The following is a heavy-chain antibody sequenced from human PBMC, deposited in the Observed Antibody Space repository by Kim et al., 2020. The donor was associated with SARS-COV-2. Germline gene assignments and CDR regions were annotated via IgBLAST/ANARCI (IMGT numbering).Heavy chain of an antibody. V-gene: IGHV3-30*18. CDR3: AKGAYYDILTGYYGLDY. Sequence: GGSLRLSCAASGFTFSSYGMHWVRQAPGKGLEWVAVISYDGSNKYYADSVKGRFTISRDNSKNTLYLQMNSLRAEDTAVYYCAKGAYYDILTGYYGLDYWGQGPLVTVSA. J-gene: IGHJ4*02. CDR2: ISYDGSNK. D-gene: IGHD3-9*01. CDR1: GFTFSSYG.